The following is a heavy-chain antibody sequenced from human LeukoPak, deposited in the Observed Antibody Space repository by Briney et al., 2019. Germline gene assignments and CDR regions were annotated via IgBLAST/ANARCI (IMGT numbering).Heavy chain of an antibody. J-gene: IGHJ4*02. CDR1: GFTFSSYA. CDR2: ISGSGGST. Sequence: GGSLRVSCAASGFTFSSYAMSWVRQAPGKGLQWASGISGSGGSTYYADSVKGRFTISRDNSKNTVYLQMNSLRTEDTAVYYCAKTPKIRGVSNFDYWGQGTLVTVSS. V-gene: IGHV3-23*01. CDR3: AKTPKIRGVSNFDY. D-gene: IGHD3-10*01.